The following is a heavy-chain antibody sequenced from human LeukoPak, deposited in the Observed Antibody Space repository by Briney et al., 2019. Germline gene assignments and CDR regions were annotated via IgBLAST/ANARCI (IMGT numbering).Heavy chain of an antibody. D-gene: IGHD1-1*01. CDR3: ARYTGTTGTTYHYYGVDV. V-gene: IGHV3-21*06. J-gene: IGHJ6*02. Sequence: SVKGRFTISGDNAKSSLYLQMNSLRAEDTAVYYCARYTGTTGTTYHYYGVDVWGQGTTVTVSS.